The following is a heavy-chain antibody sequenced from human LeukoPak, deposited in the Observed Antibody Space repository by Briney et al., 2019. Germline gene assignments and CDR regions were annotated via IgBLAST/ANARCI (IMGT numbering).Heavy chain of an antibody. CDR3: AKAGNGFGY. D-gene: IGHD2-8*01. CDR2: IKQDGSEK. CDR1: GFTFSTNW. Sequence: GGSLRLSCAASGFTFSTNWMSWVPQAPGKRLEWVANIKQDGSEKNYVDSVKGRFTISRDNAKSSLYLQMNSLRVEDTAVYYCAKAGNGFGYWGQGALVTVSS. V-gene: IGHV3-7*01. J-gene: IGHJ4*02.